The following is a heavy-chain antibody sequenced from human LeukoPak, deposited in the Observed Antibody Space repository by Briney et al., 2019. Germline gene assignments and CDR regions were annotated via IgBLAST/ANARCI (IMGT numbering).Heavy chain of an antibody. V-gene: IGHV1-69*05. CDR3: ASTYCSSTSCSHDAFDI. D-gene: IGHD2-2*01. J-gene: IGHJ3*02. CDR2: IIPIFGTA. CDR1: GGTFSSYA. Sequence: SVKVSCKASGGTFSSYAISWVRQAPGQGLEWMGGIIPIFGTANYAQKFQGRVTITTDESTSTAYMELSSLRSEDTAVYYCASTYCSSTSCSHDAFDIWGQGTMVTVSS.